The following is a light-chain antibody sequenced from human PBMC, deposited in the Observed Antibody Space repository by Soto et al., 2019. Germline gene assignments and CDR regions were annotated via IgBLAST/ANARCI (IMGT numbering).Light chain of an antibody. V-gene: IGKV3-11*01. Sequence: EIVLTPSPATLSLSPGERATLSCRASQSVSSYLAWYQQKPGQAPRLLIYDASNRATGIPARFSASGTGTDFTLTISDVQPEDFAVYYCHQRQSWPRTFGQGTKVDIK. CDR2: DAS. J-gene: IGKJ1*01. CDR3: HQRQSWPRT. CDR1: QSVSSY.